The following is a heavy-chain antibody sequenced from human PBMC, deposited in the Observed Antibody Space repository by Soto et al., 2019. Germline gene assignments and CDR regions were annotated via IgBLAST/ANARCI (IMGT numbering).Heavy chain of an antibody. V-gene: IGHV3-23*01. CDR1: VFTFSSYA. CDR3: AKDLGSSWTFDY. J-gene: IGHJ4*02. CDR2: ISGGGGST. Sequence: GALRLSCAASVFTFSSYAMSWVRQAPGKGLEWVSAISGGGGSTYYADSVKGRFTISRDNSKNTLYLQMNSLRAEDTAVYYCAKDLGSSWTFDYWGQGTLVTVSS. D-gene: IGHD6-13*01.